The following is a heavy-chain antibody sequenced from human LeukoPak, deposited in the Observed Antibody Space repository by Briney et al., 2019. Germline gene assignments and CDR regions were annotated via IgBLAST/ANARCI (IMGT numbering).Heavy chain of an antibody. CDR2: IYYSGSA. CDR1: GGSISSGGYY. CDR3: ARELRRYFDL. J-gene: IGHJ2*01. V-gene: IGHV4-31*03. Sequence: SQTLSLTCTVSGGSISSGGYYWSWIRQHPGKGLEWIGYIYYSGSAYYNPSLKGRVTISVDTSKNQFSLKLSSVTAADTAVYYCARELRRYFDLWGRGTLVTVSS.